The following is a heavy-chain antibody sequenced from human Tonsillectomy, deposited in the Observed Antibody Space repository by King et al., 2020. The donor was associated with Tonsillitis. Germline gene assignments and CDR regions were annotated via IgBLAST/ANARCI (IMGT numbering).Heavy chain of an antibody. D-gene: IGHD2-2*01. V-gene: IGHV4-31*03. CDR2: IYYSGST. J-gene: IGHJ6*03. CDR3: ARLVWYQLLGNYYYYYYMEV. Sequence: VQLVESGPGLVKPSQTLSLTCTVSGGSISSGGYYRSWIRQHPGKGLEWIGYIYYSGSTYYNPSLKSRVTISVDTSKNQFSLKLSSVTAADTAVYYCARLVWYQLLGNYYYYYYMEVWGKGTTVTVSS. CDR1: GGSISSGGYY.